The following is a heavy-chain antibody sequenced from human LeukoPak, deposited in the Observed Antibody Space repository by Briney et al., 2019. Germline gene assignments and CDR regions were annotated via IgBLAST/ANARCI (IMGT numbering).Heavy chain of an antibody. D-gene: IGHD7-27*01. Sequence: GGSLRLSCAASGFRFSTYGMHWVRQAPGKGLEWVAVIWYDGSNKNYADSVKGRFTISRDNSKNTVYLQMSSLRVEDTAVHYCAKLIGADAFDFWGQGTIVTVSS. J-gene: IGHJ3*01. CDR3: AKLIGADAFDF. CDR2: IWYDGSNK. V-gene: IGHV3-33*06. CDR1: GFRFSTYG.